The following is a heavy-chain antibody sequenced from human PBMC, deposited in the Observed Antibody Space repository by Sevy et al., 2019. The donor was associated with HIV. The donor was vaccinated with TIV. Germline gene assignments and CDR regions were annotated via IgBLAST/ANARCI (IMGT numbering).Heavy chain of an antibody. CDR2: RSYDGSNK. J-gene: IGHJ4*02. V-gene: IGHV3-30-3*01. CDR3: ARVYCGGDCYFAFDY. CDR1: GFTFSSYA. D-gene: IGHD2-21*02. Sequence: GGSLRLSCAASGFTFSSYAMHWVRRAPGKGLEWVASRSYDGSNKDYADSMKGRFTISRDNSKNTLYLQMNSLRAEDTAVYYCARVYCGGDCYFAFDYWGQGTLVTVSS.